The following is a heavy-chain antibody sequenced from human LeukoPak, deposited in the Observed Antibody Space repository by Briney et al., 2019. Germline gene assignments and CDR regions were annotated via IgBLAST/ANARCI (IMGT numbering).Heavy chain of an antibody. J-gene: IGHJ4*02. CDR2: FHRGRI. CDR1: GYPIGLDYY. D-gene: IGHD3-22*01. Sequence: SETLSLTCKVSGYPIGLDYYWVWIRQAPGRGLQWIGGFHRGRIQYNSALKSRVTISIDSSKNQFSLRMWPVTAADTAVYYCSRDSSANSSGYFDYWGQGTLATVSS. CDR3: SRDSSANSSGYFDY. V-gene: IGHV4-38-2*02.